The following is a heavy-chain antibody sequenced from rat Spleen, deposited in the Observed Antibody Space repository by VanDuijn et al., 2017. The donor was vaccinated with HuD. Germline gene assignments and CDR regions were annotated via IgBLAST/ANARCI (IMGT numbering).Heavy chain of an antibody. V-gene: IGHV5-7*01. CDR3: ARHPDYSNYFDY. CDR2: IRYGDSSGHSST. Sequence: EVQLVESGGGLVQPGRSMKLSCAASRFTFSNYDMAWVRQAPQRGLEWVATIRYGDSSGHSSTYYRDSLKGRFTIGRDNAKSTLGLQMDSLRSEDTATYYCARHPDYSNYFDYWGQGVMVTVSS. D-gene: IGHD1-1*01. J-gene: IGHJ2*01. CDR1: RFTFSNYD.